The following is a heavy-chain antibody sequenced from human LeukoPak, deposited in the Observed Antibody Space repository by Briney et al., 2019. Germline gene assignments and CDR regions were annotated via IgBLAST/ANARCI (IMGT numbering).Heavy chain of an antibody. CDR1: GGTFSSYA. D-gene: IGHD4-17*01. V-gene: IGHV1-69*05. Sequence: GGSVNVSCKASGGTFSSYAISWVRQAPGQGLEWMGGIIPIFGTANYAQKFQGRVTITTDESTSTAYMELSSLRSEDTAVYYCANYGDYVSWFDPWGQGTLVTVSS. J-gene: IGHJ5*02. CDR3: ANYGDYVSWFDP. CDR2: IIPIFGTA.